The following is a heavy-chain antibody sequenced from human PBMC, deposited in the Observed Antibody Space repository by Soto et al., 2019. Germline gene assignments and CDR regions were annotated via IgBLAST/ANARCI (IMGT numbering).Heavy chain of an antibody. V-gene: IGHV3-33*01. CDR3: AMLAVAGNIPVHFIDY. D-gene: IGHD6-19*01. Sequence: QAHLVESGGGVAQPGRSLRLSCAASGFTFSKYAMHWVRQAPGKGLKWVAVIFHDGSNTYYADSVKGRFTVSRDNSRNTLYLQMNSLRAEDTAVYYCAMLAVAGNIPVHFIDYWGQGTLVTVSS. CDR2: IFHDGSNT. J-gene: IGHJ4*02. CDR1: GFTFSKYA.